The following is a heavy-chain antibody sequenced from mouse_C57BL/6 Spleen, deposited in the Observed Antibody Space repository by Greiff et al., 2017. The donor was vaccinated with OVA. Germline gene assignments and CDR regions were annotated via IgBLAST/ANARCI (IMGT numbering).Heavy chain of an antibody. V-gene: IGHV1-59*01. CDR3: ARGGLYYGNGAMDY. CDR1: GYTFTSYW. J-gene: IGHJ4*01. CDR2: IDPSDSYT. Sequence: QVQLQQSGAELVRPGTSVKLSCKASGYTFTSYWMHWVKQRPGQGLEWIGVIDPSDSYTNYNQKFKGKATLTVDTSSSTAYMQLSSLTSEDSAVYYCARGGLYYGNGAMDYWGQGTSVTVSS. D-gene: IGHD1-1*01.